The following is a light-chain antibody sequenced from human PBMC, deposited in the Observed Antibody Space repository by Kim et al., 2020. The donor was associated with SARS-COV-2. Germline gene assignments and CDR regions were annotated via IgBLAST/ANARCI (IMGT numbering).Light chain of an antibody. CDR2: GKN. J-gene: IGLJ3*02. Sequence: AMGKTVRITCQGDSLRSYYASWYQQKPGQAPVLVIYGKNNRPSGIPDRFSGSSSGNTASLTITGAQAEDEADYYCNSRDSSGNHLVFGGGTKLTVL. CDR3: NSRDSSGNHLV. CDR1: SLRSYY. V-gene: IGLV3-19*01.